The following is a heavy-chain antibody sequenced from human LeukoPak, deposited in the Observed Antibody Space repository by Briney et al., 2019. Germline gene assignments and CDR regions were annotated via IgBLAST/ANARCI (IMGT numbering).Heavy chain of an antibody. CDR1: GGSIISYY. CDR3: AREDSSSRFDY. V-gene: IGHV4-59*01. CDR2: VYYTGST. D-gene: IGHD6-13*01. Sequence: SETLSLTCTVSGGSIISYYWSWIGQPPGKGREWIGYVYYTGSTNYSPSLKSRVTISVDTSKNQLSLKLTSVTAADTAVYYCAREDSSSRFDYWGQGSLVTVSS. J-gene: IGHJ4*02.